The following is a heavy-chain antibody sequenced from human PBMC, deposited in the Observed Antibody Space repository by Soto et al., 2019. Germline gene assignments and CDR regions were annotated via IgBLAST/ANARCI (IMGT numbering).Heavy chain of an antibody. CDR3: ARVESSSWYGVVY. J-gene: IGHJ4*02. CDR2: IYYSGST. Sequence: NPSETLSLTCTVSGGSISSYYWSWIRQPPGKGLEWIGYIYYSGSTNYNPSLKSRVTISVDTSKNQFSLKLSSVTAADTAVYYCARVESSSWYGVVYWGQGTLVTVSS. V-gene: IGHV4-59*01. D-gene: IGHD6-13*01. CDR1: GGSISSYY.